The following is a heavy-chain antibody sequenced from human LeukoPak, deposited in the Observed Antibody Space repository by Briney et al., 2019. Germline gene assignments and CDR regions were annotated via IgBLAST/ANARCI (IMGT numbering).Heavy chain of an antibody. V-gene: IGHV4-4*07. Sequence: SETLSLTCTVSGGSISSYYWSWIRQPAGKGLEWIGRIYTSGSTNYNPSLKSRVTISVDTSKNQFSLKLSSVTAADTAVYYCARVRYYDILTGSLGGAWFDPWGQGTLVTVSS. CDR1: GGSISSYY. CDR3: ARVRYYDILTGSLGGAWFDP. CDR2: IYTSGST. J-gene: IGHJ5*02. D-gene: IGHD3-9*01.